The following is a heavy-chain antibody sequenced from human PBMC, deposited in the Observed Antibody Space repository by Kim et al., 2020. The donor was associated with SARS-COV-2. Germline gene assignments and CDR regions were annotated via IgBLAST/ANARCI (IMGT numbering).Heavy chain of an antibody. J-gene: IGHJ4*02. Sequence: ASVKVSCKASGYTFTSYGISWVRQAPGQGLEWMGWISAYNGNTNYAQKLQGRVTMTTDTSTSTAYMELRSLRSDDTAVYYCARSFYSSSRSNYFDYWGQGTLVTVSS. CDR2: ISAYNGNT. V-gene: IGHV1-18*01. CDR3: ARSFYSSSRSNYFDY. CDR1: GYTFTSYG. D-gene: IGHD6-13*01.